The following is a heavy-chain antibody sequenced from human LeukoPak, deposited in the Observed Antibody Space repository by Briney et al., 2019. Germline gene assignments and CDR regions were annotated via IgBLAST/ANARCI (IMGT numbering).Heavy chain of an antibody. CDR1: GFTFSSYS. CDR3: ARDGIVVVPAAMGY. D-gene: IGHD2-2*01. J-gene: IGHJ4*02. V-gene: IGHV3-21*01. CDR2: ISSSSSYI. Sequence: GGSLRLSCAASGFTFSSYSMNWVRQAPGKGLEWVSSISSSSSYIYYADSVKGRFTICRDNAKNSLYLQMNSLRAEDTAVYYCARDGIVVVPAAMGYWGQGTLVTVSS.